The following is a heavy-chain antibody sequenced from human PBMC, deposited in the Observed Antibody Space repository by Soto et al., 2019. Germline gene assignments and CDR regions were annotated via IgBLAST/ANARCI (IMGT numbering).Heavy chain of an antibody. Sequence: LGGSLRLSCAASGFTFSSYGMHWVRQAPGKGLEWVAVIWYDGSNKYYADSVKGRFTISRDNSKNTLYLQMNSLRAEDTAVYYCARDVGELFPWEPSFDYWGQGTLVTVSS. CDR1: GFTFSSYG. CDR2: IWYDGSNK. J-gene: IGHJ4*02. CDR3: ARDVGELFPWEPSFDY. V-gene: IGHV3-33*01. D-gene: IGHD3-10*01.